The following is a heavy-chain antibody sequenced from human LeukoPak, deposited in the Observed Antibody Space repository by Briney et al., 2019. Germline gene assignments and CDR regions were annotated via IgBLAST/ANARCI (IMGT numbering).Heavy chain of an antibody. CDR3: AKDLEQWLVQGAFDI. J-gene: IGHJ3*02. CDR2: ISGSGGST. D-gene: IGHD6-19*01. Sequence: GGSLRLSCAASGFTFSSYAMSGVRHAPGEALEWVSAISGSGGSTYYADSVKGRFTISRDNSKNTLYLQMNSLRAEDTAVYYCAKDLEQWLVQGAFDIWGQGTMVTVSS. CDR1: GFTFSSYA. V-gene: IGHV3-23*01.